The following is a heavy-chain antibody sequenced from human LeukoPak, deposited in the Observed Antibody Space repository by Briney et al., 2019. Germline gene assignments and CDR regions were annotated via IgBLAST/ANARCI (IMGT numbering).Heavy chain of an antibody. J-gene: IGHJ4*02. V-gene: IGHV6-1*01. CDR2: IYYRSQWYN. Sequence: SQTLSLTCVISGDSVSSNSAAWNWIRQSPSRGLEWLGRIYYRSQWYNDYAVSVKSRITINPDTSKNQFSLQLNSVTPEDTAVYYCARRKRIAAAGTVFDYWGQGTPVTVSS. D-gene: IGHD6-13*01. CDR1: GDSVSSNSAA. CDR3: ARRKRIAAAGTVFDY.